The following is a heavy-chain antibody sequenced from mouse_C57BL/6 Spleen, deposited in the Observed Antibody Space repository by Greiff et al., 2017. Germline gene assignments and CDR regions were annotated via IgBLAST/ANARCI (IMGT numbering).Heavy chain of an antibody. CDR3: TTGSSLYYFDY. V-gene: IGHV1-15*01. CDR2: IDPETGGT. Sequence: QVQLKESGAELVRPGASVTLSCKASGYTFTDYEMHWVKQTPVHGLEWIGAIDPETGGTAYNQKFKGKAILTADKSSSTAYMELRSLTSEDSAVYYCTTGSSLYYFDYWGQGTTLTVSS. CDR1: GYTFTDYE. J-gene: IGHJ2*01. D-gene: IGHD1-1*01.